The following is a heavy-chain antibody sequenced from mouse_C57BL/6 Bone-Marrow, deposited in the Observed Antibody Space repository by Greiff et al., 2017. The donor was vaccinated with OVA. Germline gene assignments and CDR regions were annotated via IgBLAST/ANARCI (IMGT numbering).Heavy chain of an antibody. CDR1: GFTFSSYA. CDR2: ISSGGDYI. J-gene: IGHJ2*01. Sequence: EVKVVESGEGLVKPGGSLKLSCAASGFTFSSYAMSWVRQTPEKRLEWVAYISSGGDYIYYADTVKGRFTISRDNARNTLYLQMSSLKSEDTAMYYCTRDIYYYGSFDYWGQGTTLTVSS. V-gene: IGHV5-9-1*02. D-gene: IGHD1-1*01. CDR3: TRDIYYYGSFDY.